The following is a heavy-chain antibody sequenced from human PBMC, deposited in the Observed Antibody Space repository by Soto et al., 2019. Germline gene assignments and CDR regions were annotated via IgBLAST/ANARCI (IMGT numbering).Heavy chain of an antibody. Sequence: GESLKISCKGSGYSFTTYWIGWVRQMPGKGLAWMGVIYPGDSDTRFSPSFQGQVTISVDMSISTSYLQWSSLKASATAMYYCARQAEHYERNSFGDWGQGTLVTVS. J-gene: IGHJ4*02. CDR3: ARQAEHYERNSFGD. CDR1: GYSFTTYW. V-gene: IGHV5-51*01. CDR2: IYPGDSDT. D-gene: IGHD3-22*01.